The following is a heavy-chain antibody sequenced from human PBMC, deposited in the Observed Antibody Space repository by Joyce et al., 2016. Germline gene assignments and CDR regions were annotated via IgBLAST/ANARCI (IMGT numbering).Heavy chain of an antibody. CDR3: ARRSGIPAGRRPGAFDM. CDR1: GSIFSGYA. Sequence: QEQLEESGGGVVQPGTSLRLSCTASGSIFSGYAMNWVRQAPGKGLDWLAIISYDGPNKFYADSVRGRFTISRDNYKNTLFLQMNSLTIEDAGVYYCARRSGIPAGRRPGAFDMWGQGTVVTVSS. D-gene: IGHD6-13*01. V-gene: IGHV3-30*04. CDR2: ISYDGPNK. J-gene: IGHJ3*02.